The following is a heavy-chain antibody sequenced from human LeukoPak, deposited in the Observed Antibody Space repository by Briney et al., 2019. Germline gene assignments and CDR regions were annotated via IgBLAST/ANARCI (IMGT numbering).Heavy chain of an antibody. CDR2: INTNTGGT. CDR1: GYRFTDYW. Sequence: ASVKVSCKASGYRFTDYWIQWVRQAPGQGLEWMGWINTNTGGTVYAQKFQGRVTMTRDTSLTTSYMDLSRLTSDDTAVYYCARGGSFHEFDIWGQGIMVIVSS. CDR3: ARGGSFHEFDI. J-gene: IGHJ3*02. D-gene: IGHD3-10*01. V-gene: IGHV1-2*02.